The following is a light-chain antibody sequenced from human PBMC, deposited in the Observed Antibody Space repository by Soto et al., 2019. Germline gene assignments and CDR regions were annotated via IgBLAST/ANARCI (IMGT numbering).Light chain of an antibody. Sequence: EIVMTQAPATLSVSPGESANIACRASHTVSSNLAGYQQKPGQATRLLLDGASTRATGVPDRFSGSGSGTGFALIISILQSEDVALYYCPQYSNWPPASTFGPGTKVEIK. V-gene: IGKV3-15*01. J-gene: IGKJ2*02. CDR1: HTVSSN. CDR2: GAS. CDR3: PQYSNWPPAST.